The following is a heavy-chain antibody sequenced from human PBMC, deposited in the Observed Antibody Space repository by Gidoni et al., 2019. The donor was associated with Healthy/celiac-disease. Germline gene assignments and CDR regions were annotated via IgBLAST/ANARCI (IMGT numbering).Heavy chain of an antibody. Sequence: EVQLVESGGGLVQPGGSLRLSCAASGFTFSSAWMSWVRQAPGKGLEWVANIKQDGSEKYYVDSVKGRFTISRDNAKNSLYLQMNSLRAEDTAVYYCARSPRSNWNYRYAFDIWGQGTMVTVSS. V-gene: IGHV3-7*01. CDR3: ARSPRSNWNYRYAFDI. D-gene: IGHD1-7*01. CDR2: IKQDGSEK. J-gene: IGHJ3*02. CDR1: GFTFSSAW.